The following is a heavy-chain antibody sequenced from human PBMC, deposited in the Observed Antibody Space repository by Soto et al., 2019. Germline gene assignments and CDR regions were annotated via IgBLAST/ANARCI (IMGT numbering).Heavy chain of an antibody. D-gene: IGHD3-16*01. CDR2: IYYSGST. Sequence: SETLSLTCTVSGGSISSYYWSWIRQPPGKGLEWIGYIYYSGSTNYNPSLKSRVTISVDTSKNQFSLKLCSVTAADTAVYYCARMGEGEMATIGWGYYFDHWGQGTLVTVSS. CDR3: ARMGEGEMATIGWGYYFDH. J-gene: IGHJ4*02. V-gene: IGHV4-59*01. CDR1: GGSISSYY.